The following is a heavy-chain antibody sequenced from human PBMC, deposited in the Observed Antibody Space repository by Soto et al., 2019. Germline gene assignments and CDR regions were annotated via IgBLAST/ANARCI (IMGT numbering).Heavy chain of an antibody. J-gene: IGHJ3*02. CDR3: SRDLKRFTIFGVVTRTFDI. Sequence: EVQLVASGGGLVQHGGSLRLSCAASGFTFSSYSMNWVRQAPGKGLEWVSYISISSSTIYYADSVKGRFTISRDNAKNSLYRQLNALRAEDTAVYYCSRDLKRFTIFGVVTRTFDIWGQGTMVTVSA. CDR1: GFTFSSYS. D-gene: IGHD3-3*01. CDR2: ISISSSTI. V-gene: IGHV3-48*01.